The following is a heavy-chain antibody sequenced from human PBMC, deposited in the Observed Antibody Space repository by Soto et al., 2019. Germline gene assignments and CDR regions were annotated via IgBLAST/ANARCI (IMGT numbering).Heavy chain of an antibody. CDR2: IKQDGSEK. D-gene: IGHD6-19*01. Sequence: EVQMVESGGGLVQPGGSLRLSCATSGFTFSSYWMSWVRQAPGKGLEWVANIKQDGSEKYYVDSVKGRFTISRDNAKNSGYLQTNSLRAEDTAMYYCARDFGGGIAVAGVGFDYWGQGTLVTVSS. V-gene: IGHV3-7*01. CDR3: ARDFGGGIAVAGVGFDY. J-gene: IGHJ4*02. CDR1: GFTFSSYW.